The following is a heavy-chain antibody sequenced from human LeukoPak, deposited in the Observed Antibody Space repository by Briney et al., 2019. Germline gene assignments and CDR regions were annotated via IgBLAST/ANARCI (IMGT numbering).Heavy chain of an antibody. CDR2: ISYDGSNK. CDR3: ARGTYYYDSSGYPDYYYYYYMDV. J-gene: IGHJ6*03. Sequence: PGRSLRLSCAASGFTFSSYAMHWVRQAPGKGLEWVAVISYDGSNKYYADSVKGRFTISRDNSKNTLYLQMNSLRAEDTAVYYCARGTYYYDSSGYPDYYYYYYMDVWGKGTTVTISS. V-gene: IGHV3-30*04. D-gene: IGHD3-22*01. CDR1: GFTFSSYA.